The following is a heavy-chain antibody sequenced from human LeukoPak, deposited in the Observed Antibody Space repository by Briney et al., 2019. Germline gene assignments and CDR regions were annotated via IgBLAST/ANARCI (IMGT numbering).Heavy chain of an antibody. CDR3: GNNIRYSSGWYIGYFDN. J-gene: IGHJ4*01. D-gene: IGHD6-19*01. CDR2: ISGSGGST. CDR1: GVTLSSYA. Sequence: GGSLRHSCAASGVTLSSYAVSWVRQAPGKGLEWVSAISGSGGSTYYADSVKGRFTISRDNSKKTLYLQMNSLRAAGTAIYYCGNNIRYSSGWYIGYFDNWGHGTPVTVSS. V-gene: IGHV3-23*01.